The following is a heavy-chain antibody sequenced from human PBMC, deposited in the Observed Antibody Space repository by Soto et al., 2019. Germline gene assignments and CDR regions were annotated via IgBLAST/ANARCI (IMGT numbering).Heavy chain of an antibody. Sequence: EVQLVESGGDLVQPGGSLRLSCAASGSTFSRYEMNWVRQAPGKGLEWISYISTSGSTIYYADSVKGRFTISRDNAKNSLYLQMNSLRAEDTAVYYCARELAAAGSFDYWGQGTLVTVSS. CDR3: ARELAAAGSFDY. CDR1: GSTFSRYE. CDR2: ISTSGSTI. D-gene: IGHD6-13*01. J-gene: IGHJ4*02. V-gene: IGHV3-48*03.